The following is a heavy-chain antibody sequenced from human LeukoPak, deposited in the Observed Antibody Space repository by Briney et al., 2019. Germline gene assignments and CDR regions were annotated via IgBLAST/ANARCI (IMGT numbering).Heavy chain of an antibody. CDR2: IYPGDSDT. D-gene: IGHD3-10*01. V-gene: IGHV5-51*01. J-gene: IGHJ3*02. Sequence: GESLKISCKGSGYSFTSYWIGWVRQMPGKGLEWMGIIYPGDSDTRYSPSFQGQVTISADKSISTAYLQWSSLKASDTAMYYCASRNQWFGEFPDAFDIWGQGTMVTVSS. CDR1: GYSFTSYW. CDR3: ASRNQWFGEFPDAFDI.